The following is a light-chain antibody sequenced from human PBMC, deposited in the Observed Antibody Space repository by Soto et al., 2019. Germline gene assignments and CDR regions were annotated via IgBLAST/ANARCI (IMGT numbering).Light chain of an antibody. CDR1: QRVDRW. CDR2: DAS. CDR3: QQYKDYTYT. J-gene: IGKJ1*01. V-gene: IGKV1-5*01. Sequence: DIQMTQSPATLSASVGDRVTITCRASQRVDRWLAWYQQKPGKAPKLLISDASTLESGVPSRFSGSGSVTEFTLAIASLQPDEFETYYCQQYKDYTYTFGQGSKV.